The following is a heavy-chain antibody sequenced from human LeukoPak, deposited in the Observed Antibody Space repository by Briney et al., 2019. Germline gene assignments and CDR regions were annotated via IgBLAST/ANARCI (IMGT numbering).Heavy chain of an antibody. CDR3: EARVGANYYYGMDV. J-gene: IGHJ6*02. CDR2: IYYSGST. Sequence: MSSETLSLTCTVSGGSISSYYWGWIRRPPGKGLEWIGSIYYSGSTYYNPSLKSRVTISVDTSKNQFSLKLSSVTAADTAVYYCEARVGANYYYGMDVWGQGTTVTVSS. CDR1: GGSISSYY. V-gene: IGHV4-39*01. D-gene: IGHD1-26*01.